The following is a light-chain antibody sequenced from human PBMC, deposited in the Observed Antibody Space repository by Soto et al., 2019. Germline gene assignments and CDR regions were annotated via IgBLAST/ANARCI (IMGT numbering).Light chain of an antibody. V-gene: IGLV4-60*02. J-gene: IGLJ1*01. CDR1: SGHSSYI. CDR3: ETWDSNTVYV. Sequence: QSVLTQSSSASASLGSSVKLTCTLSSGHSSYIIAWHQQQPGKAPRYLMKLEGSGSYNKGSGVPDRFSGSSSGADRYLTISSLQFEDEADYYCETWDSNTVYVFGTGTKVTVL. CDR2: LEGSGSY.